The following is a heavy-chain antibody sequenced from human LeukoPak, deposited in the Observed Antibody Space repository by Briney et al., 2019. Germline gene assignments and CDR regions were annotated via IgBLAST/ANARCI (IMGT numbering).Heavy chain of an antibody. CDR1: GHTFTCYY. CDR2: INPNSGGT. CDR3: ARDSWYYDSSGYPTA. V-gene: IGHV1-2*02. J-gene: IGHJ6*02. D-gene: IGHD3-22*01. Sequence: ASVKVSCKASGHTFTCYYMHWVRQAPGQGLEWMGWINPNSGGTNYAQKFQGRVTMTRDTSISTAYMELSRLRSDDTAVYYCARDSWYYDSSGYPTAWGQGTTVTVSS.